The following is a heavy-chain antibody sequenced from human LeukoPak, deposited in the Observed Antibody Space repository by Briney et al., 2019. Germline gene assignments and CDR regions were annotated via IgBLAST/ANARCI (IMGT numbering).Heavy chain of an antibody. Sequence: GSLRLSCAASGFTFSNAWMSWVRQAPGKGLEWVSYISSSSSTIYYADSVKGRFTISRDNAKNSLYLQMNSLRDEDTAVYYCAREGILRGYSYGPLDYWGQGTLVTVSS. J-gene: IGHJ4*02. CDR2: ISSSSSTI. D-gene: IGHD5-18*01. CDR3: AREGILRGYSYGPLDY. V-gene: IGHV3-48*02. CDR1: GFTFSNAW.